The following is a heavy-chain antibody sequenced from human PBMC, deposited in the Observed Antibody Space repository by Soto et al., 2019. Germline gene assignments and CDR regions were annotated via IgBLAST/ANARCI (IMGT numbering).Heavy chain of an antibody. CDR2: VHHTGRT. D-gene: IGHD3-3*01. Sequence: KPSETLSLTCTVSGGSFKSGSYSWSWIRQPPGKGLEWIGYVHHTGRTSYNPSLKSRVSISMDTSKNQFSLNLDSVTAADTAVYFCARDFAYFDSWGQGTLVTVSS. J-gene: IGHJ4*02. CDR3: ARDFAYFDS. CDR1: GGSFKSGSYS. V-gene: IGHV4-61*01.